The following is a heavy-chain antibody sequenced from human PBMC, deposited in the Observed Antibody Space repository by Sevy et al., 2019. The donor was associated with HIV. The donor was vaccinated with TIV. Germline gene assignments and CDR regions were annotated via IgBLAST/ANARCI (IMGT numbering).Heavy chain of an antibody. J-gene: IGHJ4*02. CDR1: GYTFTDYY. CDR3: ARGDSLVVPPATVDY. CDR2: INPHIGGT. V-gene: IGHV1-2*02. D-gene: IGHD2-2*01. Sequence: ASVKASCKASGYTFTDYYIHWVRQAPGQGLEWMGWINPHIGGTNFAQKFQGRVTMTRDTSISTAYLDLSRLRSDDTAIYYCARGDSLVVPPATVDYWGQRTLVTVSS.